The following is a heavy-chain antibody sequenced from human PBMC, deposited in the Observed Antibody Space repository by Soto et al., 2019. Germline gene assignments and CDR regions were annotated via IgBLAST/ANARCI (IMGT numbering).Heavy chain of an antibody. CDR1: GFTFSRYD. J-gene: IGHJ4*02. Sequence: EVRLVESGGGLVQPGGSLRLSCAASGFTFSRYDMHWVRQGTGKGLEWVSGIDTTGAPYYSGSVKGRFTISRENAKNSLFLEMDSLRPGDTAVYYCARESSDWSAVDYWGQGTLVTVSS. CDR3: ARESSDWSAVDY. V-gene: IGHV3-13*05. D-gene: IGHD6-19*01. CDR2: IDTTGAP.